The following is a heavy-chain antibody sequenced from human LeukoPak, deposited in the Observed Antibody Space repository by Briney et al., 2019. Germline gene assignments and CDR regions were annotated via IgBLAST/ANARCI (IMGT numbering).Heavy chain of an antibody. CDR1: GLTSSSYW. D-gene: IGHD4-17*01. Sequence: GGSLRLACAASGLTSSSYWMHWVRQAPGKVLVWVSRINSDGRSTSYADSVKGRFTISRDNAKNSLYLQMNSLRAEDTALYYCAKDGDYGDYYYWGQGTLVTVSS. CDR2: INSDGRST. V-gene: IGHV3-74*01. CDR3: AKDGDYGDYYY. J-gene: IGHJ4*02.